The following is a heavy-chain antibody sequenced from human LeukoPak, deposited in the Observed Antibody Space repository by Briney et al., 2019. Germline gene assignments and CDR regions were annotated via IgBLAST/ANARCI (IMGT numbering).Heavy chain of an antibody. CDR2: ISSSGSTI. CDR3: ARASAGIVVPAYYYGMDV. Sequence: LSLTCAVYGGSFSGYYMSWIRQAPGKGLEWVSYISSSGSTIYYADSVKGRFTISRDNAKNSLYLQMNSLRAEDTAVYYCARASAGIVVPAYYYGMDVWGQGTTVTVSS. CDR1: GGSFSGYY. J-gene: IGHJ6*02. V-gene: IGHV3-11*01. D-gene: IGHD2-2*01.